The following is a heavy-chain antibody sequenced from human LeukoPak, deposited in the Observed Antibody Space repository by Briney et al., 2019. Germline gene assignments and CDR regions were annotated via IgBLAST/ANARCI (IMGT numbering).Heavy chain of an antibody. CDR1: GFTFSSYA. J-gene: IGHJ6*02. Sequence: GGSLRLSCAASGFTFSSYAMSWVRQAPGKGLEWVSVISGGGYSTYYAASVKGRFTISRDNSKNTLYLQMNSLRAEDRVVYYCAKGPSDIVVSYYGMDVWGQGTTVTVSS. CDR2: ISGGGYST. CDR3: AKGPSDIVVSYYGMDV. V-gene: IGHV3-23*01. D-gene: IGHD5-12*01.